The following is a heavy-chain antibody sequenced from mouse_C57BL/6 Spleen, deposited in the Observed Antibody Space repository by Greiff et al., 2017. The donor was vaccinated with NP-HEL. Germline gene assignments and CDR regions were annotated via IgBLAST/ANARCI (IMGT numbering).Heavy chain of an antibody. D-gene: IGHD2-1*01. CDR1: GFTFSDYG. CDR2: ISSGSSTI. J-gene: IGHJ4*01. CDR3: ARDYGTPRAMDY. Sequence: EVKVVESGGGLVKPGGSLKLSCAASGFTFSDYGMHWVRQAPEKGLEWVAYISSGSSTIYYADTVKGRFTISRDNAKNTLFLQMTSLRSEDTAMYYCARDYGTPRAMDYWGQGTSVTVSS. V-gene: IGHV5-17*01.